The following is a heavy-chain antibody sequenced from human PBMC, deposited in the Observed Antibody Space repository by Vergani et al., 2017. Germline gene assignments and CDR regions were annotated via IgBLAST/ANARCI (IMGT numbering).Heavy chain of an antibody. J-gene: IGHJ5*02. CDR2: ISWNSGAT. CDR3: ARINYYGSSGYSLTRWHNWFDP. CDR1: GFSFKIYG. D-gene: IGHD3-22*01. V-gene: IGHV3-9*01. Sequence: EVQLVESGGDLAQPGTSLRLTCEASGFSFKIYGMHWARLIPGKGLEWVSGISWNSGATGYADSVKGRVTISRDNAKNSLYLQMNSLRAEDTALYYCARINYYGSSGYSLTRWHNWFDPWGQGTLITFSS.